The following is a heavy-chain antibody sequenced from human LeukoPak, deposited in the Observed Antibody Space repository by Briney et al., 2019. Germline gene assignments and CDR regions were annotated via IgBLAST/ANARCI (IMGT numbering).Heavy chain of an antibody. J-gene: IGHJ4*02. CDR2: FDPEDGET. CDR1: GYTLTELS. CDR3: ATVQILPYSSSWYGPPDY. V-gene: IGHV1-24*01. D-gene: IGHD6-13*01. Sequence: ASVKVSCKVSGYTLTELSMHWVRQAPGKGLEWMGGFDPEDGETIYAQKFQGRVTMTEDTSTDTAYMELSSLRSEDTAVYYCATVQILPYSSSWYGPPDYWGQGTLVTVSS.